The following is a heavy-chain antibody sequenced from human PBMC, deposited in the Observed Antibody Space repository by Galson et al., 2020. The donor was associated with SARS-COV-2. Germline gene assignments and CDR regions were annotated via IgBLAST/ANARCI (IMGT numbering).Heavy chain of an antibody. Sequence: SETLSLTCTVSGGSISSSSYYWGWIRQPPGKGLEWIGSIYYSGSTYYNPSLKSRVTISVDTSKNQFSLKLSSVTAADTAVYYCARPGLGWELGLGGYFDYWGQGTLVTVSS. CDR2: IYYSGST. J-gene: IGHJ4*02. CDR1: GGSISSSSYY. D-gene: IGHD1-26*01. CDR3: ARPGLGWELGLGGYFDY. V-gene: IGHV4-39*01.